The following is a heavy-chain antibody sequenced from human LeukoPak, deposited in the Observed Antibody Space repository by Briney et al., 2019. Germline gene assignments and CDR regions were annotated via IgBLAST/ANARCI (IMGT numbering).Heavy chain of an antibody. D-gene: IGHD2-21*02. V-gene: IGHV4-4*07. J-gene: IGHJ6*03. CDR3: ARDKVTQDYYYYYYMDV. Sequence: SETLSLTCTVSGGSISSYYWSWIRQPAGKGLEWIGRIYTSGSTNYNPSLKSRVTMSVDTSKNQFSLKLSSVTAADTTVYYCARDKVTQDYYYYYYMDVWGKGTTVTISS. CDR1: GGSISSYY. CDR2: IYTSGST.